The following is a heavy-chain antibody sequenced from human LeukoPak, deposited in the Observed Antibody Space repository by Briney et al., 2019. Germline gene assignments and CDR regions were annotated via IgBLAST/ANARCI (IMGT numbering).Heavy chain of an antibody. CDR2: ISYDGSNK. CDR3: APLSYCSSTSCSDY. V-gene: IGHV3-30*03. J-gene: IGHJ4*02. CDR1: GFTFSSYG. D-gene: IGHD2-2*01. Sequence: PGRSLRLSCAASGFTFSSYGMHWVRQAPGKGLEWVAVISYDGSNKYYADSVKGRLTISRDNSKNTLYLQVNSLRAEDTAVYYCAPLSYCSSTSCSDYWGQGTLVTVSS.